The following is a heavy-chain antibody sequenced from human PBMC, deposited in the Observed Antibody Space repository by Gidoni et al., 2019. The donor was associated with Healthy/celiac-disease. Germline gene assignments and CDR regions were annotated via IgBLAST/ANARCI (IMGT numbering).Heavy chain of an antibody. V-gene: IGHV3-64D*06. CDR1: GFTFSSYV. CDR3: VKGISSSGEKFGVVIESGYYFDY. D-gene: IGHD3-3*01. J-gene: IGHJ4*02. CDR2: ISSNGGST. Sequence: VQLVESGGGLVQPGGSLRLSGSASGFTFSSYVMHWVRQAPGKGLEYVSAISSNGGSTYYADSVKGRFTISRDNSKNTLYLQMSSLRAEDTAVYYCVKGISSSGEKFGVVIESGYYFDYWGQGTLVTVSS.